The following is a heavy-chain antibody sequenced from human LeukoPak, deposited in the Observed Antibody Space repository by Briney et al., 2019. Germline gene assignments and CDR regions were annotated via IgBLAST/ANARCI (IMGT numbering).Heavy chain of an antibody. CDR3: ARGGYCSGGSCYEAYYYYGMDV. Sequence: RPGGSLRLSCAASGFTFDDYAMHWVRQAPGKGLEWVSGISWNSGSIGYADSVKGRFTISRDNSKNTLYLQMNSLRAEDTAVYYCARGGYCSGGSCYEAYYYYGMDVWGQGTTVTVSS. D-gene: IGHD2-15*01. V-gene: IGHV3-9*01. CDR2: ISWNSGSI. J-gene: IGHJ6*02. CDR1: GFTFDDYA.